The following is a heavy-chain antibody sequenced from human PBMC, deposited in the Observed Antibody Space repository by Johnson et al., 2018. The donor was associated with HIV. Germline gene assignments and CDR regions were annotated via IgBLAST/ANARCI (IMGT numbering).Heavy chain of an antibody. Sequence: VQLVESGGGLVQPGGSLRLSCAASGLSVSSNYMTWVRQGPGKGLEWVSVIDSGGGTKYADSVTGRFIISRDNSKNTLYLQMNSLREEDTAVFYCARGGGCGGDCYSGYDAFDIWGQGTMVTVSS. CDR3: ARGGGCGGDCYSGYDAFDI. CDR2: IDSGGGT. CDR1: GLSVSSNY. J-gene: IGHJ3*02. V-gene: IGHV3-66*01. D-gene: IGHD2-21*01.